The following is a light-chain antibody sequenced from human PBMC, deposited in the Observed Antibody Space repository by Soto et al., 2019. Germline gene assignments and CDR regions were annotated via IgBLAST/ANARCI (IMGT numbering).Light chain of an antibody. CDR1: QSISSY. V-gene: IGKV1-39*01. CDR3: QQYNSYS. CDR2: AAS. J-gene: IGKJ1*01. Sequence: IKMTQSPSSLSASIGDRVTITCRASQSISSYLNWYQQKPGKAPKLLIYAASNLQSGVPSRFSGSGSGTEFTLTISSLQPDDFATYYCQQYNSYSSGQGSKVDVK.